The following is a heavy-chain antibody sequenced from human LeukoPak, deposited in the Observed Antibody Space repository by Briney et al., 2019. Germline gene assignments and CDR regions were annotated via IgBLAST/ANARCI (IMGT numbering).Heavy chain of an antibody. Sequence: PSETLSLTCAVYGGSFSGYYWSWIRQPPGKGLEWIGEIYHSGSTNYNPSLKSRVTISVDKSKNQFSLKLSSVTAADTAVYYCASSGYSGYDFLVYWGQGTLVTVSS. V-gene: IGHV4-34*01. CDR2: IYHSGST. D-gene: IGHD5-12*01. CDR3: ASSGYSGYDFLVY. CDR1: GGSFSGYY. J-gene: IGHJ4*02.